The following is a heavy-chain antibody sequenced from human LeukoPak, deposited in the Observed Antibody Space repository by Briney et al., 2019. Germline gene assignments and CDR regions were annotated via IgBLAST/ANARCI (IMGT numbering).Heavy chain of an antibody. CDR2: INHSGTI. D-gene: IGHD3-9*01. CDR3: ARGPITIYGIYMDV. Sequence: SETLSLTCVVHGGPLTGYYWTWIRQSPGKGLEFIGEINHSGTINYNSSLKRRVTISVDTSKNQFSLRLNSVTDADTAVYFCARGPITIYGIYMDVWGEGTTVTVSS. V-gene: IGHV4-34*01. J-gene: IGHJ6*03. CDR1: GGPLTGYY.